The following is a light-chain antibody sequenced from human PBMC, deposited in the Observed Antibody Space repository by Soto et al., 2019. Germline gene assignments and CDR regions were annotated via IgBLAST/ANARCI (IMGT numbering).Light chain of an antibody. CDR3: VLCIGGGVYV. V-gene: IGLV8-61*01. J-gene: IGLJ1*01. CDR1: SGSVSTSAY. Sequence: QTVVTQEQSFAVSPRGTGTLTCACNSGSVSTSAYTIWYQQTPGQTQRTLIYSTNNRSSGDPDRYSGSGLVNKAALTTTGDQAGDESDCYCVLCIGGGVYVVATGSEVTV. CDR2: STN.